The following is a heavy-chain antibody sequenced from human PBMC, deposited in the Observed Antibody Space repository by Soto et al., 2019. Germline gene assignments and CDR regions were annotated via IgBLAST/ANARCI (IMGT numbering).Heavy chain of an antibody. Sequence: QVQLVQSGAEVKKPGASVTVSCKASGYSFTAYFMHWVRQAPGQGLEWMGWINPNSGGINYAQKFQGRVTISRDTSASKAYMDLSGLRSDDTAIYYCARSRLSATASWFDYWGQGTQVTVYS. V-gene: IGHV1-2*02. CDR1: GYSFTAYF. J-gene: IGHJ4*02. CDR3: ARSRLSATASWFDY. CDR2: INPNSGGI.